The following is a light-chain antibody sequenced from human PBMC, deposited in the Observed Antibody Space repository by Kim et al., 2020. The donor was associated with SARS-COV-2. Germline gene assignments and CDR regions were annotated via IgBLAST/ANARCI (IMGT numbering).Light chain of an antibody. CDR3: QQYKAYPRT. CDR1: QDINHY. CDR2: AAS. Sequence: DIQMTQSPSSLSASVGDRVTITCRASQDINHYLAWFQQKPGKAPKSLIYAASTLQSGVPSKFSGSGFGTDFTLTISSLQPDDFATYYCQQYKAYPRTFGQGTKLEI. V-gene: IGKV1-16*02. J-gene: IGKJ1*01.